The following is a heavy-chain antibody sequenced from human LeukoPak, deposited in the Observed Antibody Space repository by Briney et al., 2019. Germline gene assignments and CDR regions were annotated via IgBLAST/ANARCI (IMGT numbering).Heavy chain of an antibody. CDR2: IHYTGST. CDR3: ARGGYYGSGNDFRFDP. D-gene: IGHD3-10*01. CDR1: GGSINSYY. Sequence: SETLSLTCTVSGGSINSYYWSWIRQPPGKGLECIGYIHYTGSTNYNPSLTSRGTISVDTSKSQFSLKLSSVTAAHTAIYYCARGGYYGSGNDFRFDPWGQGTLVTVSS. V-gene: IGHV4-59*01. J-gene: IGHJ5*02.